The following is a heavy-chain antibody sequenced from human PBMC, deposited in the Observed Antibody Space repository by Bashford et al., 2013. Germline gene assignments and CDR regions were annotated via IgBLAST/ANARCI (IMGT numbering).Heavy chain of an antibody. J-gene: IGHJ4*01. CDR3: ANSTRIKAT. CDR1: GSSYW. CDR2: INNDGSST. V-gene: IGHV3-74*01. D-gene: IGHD5-12*01. Sequence: GGSLRLSCAASGSSYWMHWVRQAPGKGLVWISRINNDGSSTIYADSVKGRFTISRDNAKNTLYLQMNSLRAEDTAVYYCANSTRIKATWGQGNPGTPSP.